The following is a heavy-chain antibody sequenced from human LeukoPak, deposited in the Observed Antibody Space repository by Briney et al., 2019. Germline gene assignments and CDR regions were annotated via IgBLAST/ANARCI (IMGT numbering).Heavy chain of an antibody. CDR2: ISSSSSYI. V-gene: IGHV3-21*01. Sequence: GGSLRLSCAASGLTFSSYSMNWVRQAPGKGLEWVSSISSSSSYIYYADSVKGRFTISRDNAKNSLYLQMNSLRAEDTAVYYCARNRGRGQWLVPYWGQGTLVTVSS. CDR1: GLTFSSYS. CDR3: ARNRGRGQWLVPY. J-gene: IGHJ4*02. D-gene: IGHD6-19*01.